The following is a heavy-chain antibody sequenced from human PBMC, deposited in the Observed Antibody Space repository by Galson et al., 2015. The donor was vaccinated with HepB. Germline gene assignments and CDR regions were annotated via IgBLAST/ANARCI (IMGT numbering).Heavy chain of an antibody. CDR3: ARGLPSPGRDGYNYDDAFDI. J-gene: IGHJ3*02. Sequence: SVKVSCKASGYTFTGYYMHWVRQAPGQGLEWMGWINPNSGGTNYAQKFQGRVTMTRDTSISTAYMELSRLRSDDTAVCYCARGLPSPGRDGYNYDDAFDIWGQGTMVTVSS. D-gene: IGHD5-24*01. CDR1: GYTFTGYY. CDR2: INPNSGGT. V-gene: IGHV1-2*02.